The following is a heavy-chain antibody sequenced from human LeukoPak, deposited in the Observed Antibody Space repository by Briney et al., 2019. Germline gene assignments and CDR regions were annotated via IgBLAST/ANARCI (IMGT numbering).Heavy chain of an antibody. Sequence: KSSETLSLTCTVSGGSISNYYWYWIRQPAGKGLEWIGRIYISGSTSYNPSLKSRVTMSVDTSKNQFSLKLSSVTAADTAVYYCTRGSIAYYYMDVWGKGTTVTISS. CDR1: GGSISNYY. CDR2: IYISGST. CDR3: TRGSIAYYYMDV. V-gene: IGHV4-4*07. D-gene: IGHD3-22*01. J-gene: IGHJ6*03.